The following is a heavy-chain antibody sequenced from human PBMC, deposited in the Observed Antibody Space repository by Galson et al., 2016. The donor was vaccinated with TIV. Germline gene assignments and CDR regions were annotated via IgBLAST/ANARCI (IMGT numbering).Heavy chain of an antibody. CDR1: GYAIKSGYY. D-gene: IGHD2-2*02. CDR3: ARDCTSTTCHIYYYGMDV. CDR2: IYHTGST. J-gene: IGHJ6*02. V-gene: IGHV4-38-2*02. Sequence: CAVSGYAIKSGYYWGWIRQPPGKGLEWIGNIYHTGSTYSNPSLRSRLTMSVDTSKNQFSLILNSVTAADTAVYYCARDCTSTTCHIYYYGMDVWGQGTSVTVSS.